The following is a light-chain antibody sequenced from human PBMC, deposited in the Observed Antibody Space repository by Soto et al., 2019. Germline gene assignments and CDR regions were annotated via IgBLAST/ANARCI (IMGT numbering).Light chain of an antibody. CDR3: QQYGGSVPIT. Sequence: EIVLTQSPGTLSLSPGERATLSCRASQSVSSAYLAWYQQKPGQAPRLLISGASSRATGIPDRFSGSGSGIDFSLTISRLEPEDFAVYYCQQYGGSVPITFGQGTRLDIK. CDR1: QSVSSAY. V-gene: IGKV3-20*01. J-gene: IGKJ5*01. CDR2: GAS.